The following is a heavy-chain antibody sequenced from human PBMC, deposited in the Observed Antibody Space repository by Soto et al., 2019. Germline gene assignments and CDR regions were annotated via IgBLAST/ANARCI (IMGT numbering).Heavy chain of an antibody. D-gene: IGHD3-22*01. CDR3: ARMVYYDSSGYYGRRYDY. CDR2: IYYSGST. CDR1: GGSVSSGSYY. V-gene: IGHV4-61*01. J-gene: IGHJ4*02. Sequence: SETLSLTCTVTGGSVSSGSYYWSWIRQPPGKGLEWIGYIYYSGSTNYNPSLKSRVTISVDTSKNQFSLKLSSVTAADTAVYYCARMVYYDSSGYYGRRYDYWGQRTLVTVSS.